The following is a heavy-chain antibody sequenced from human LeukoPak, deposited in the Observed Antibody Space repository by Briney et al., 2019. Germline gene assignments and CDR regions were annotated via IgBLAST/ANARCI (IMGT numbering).Heavy chain of an antibody. CDR2: INHSGST. J-gene: IGHJ6*02. V-gene: IGHV4-34*01. CDR3: ARVKAQYYYYYGMDV. CDR1: GGSFSGYY. Sequence: SETLSLTCAAYGGSFSGYYWSWIRQPPGKGLEWIGEINHSGSTNYNPSLKSRVTISVDTSKNQFSLKLSSVTAADTAVYYCARVKAQYYYYYGMDVWGQGTTVTVSS.